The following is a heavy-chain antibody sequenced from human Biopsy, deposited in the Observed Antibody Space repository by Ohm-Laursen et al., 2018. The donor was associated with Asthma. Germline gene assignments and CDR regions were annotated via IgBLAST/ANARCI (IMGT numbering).Heavy chain of an antibody. V-gene: IGHV3-7*01. J-gene: IGHJ1*01. Sequence: GSLRLSCTASGFTFGEYWMSWVRQVPGKGLEWVANIKHDGTEKNHVDSLKGRFTISRDNAKNSLYLQMNSLRAEDTAVYYCARTFHFWSPYHAEHYQLWGQGTLVTVPS. CDR1: GFTFGEYW. CDR3: ARTFHFWSPYHAEHYQL. CDR2: IKHDGTEK. D-gene: IGHD3-3*02.